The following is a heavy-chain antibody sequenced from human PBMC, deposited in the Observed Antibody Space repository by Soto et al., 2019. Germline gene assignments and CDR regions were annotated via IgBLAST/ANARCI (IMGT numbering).Heavy chain of an antibody. CDR1: GFTFSSYG. Sequence: SLRLSCAASGFTFSSYGMHWVRQAPGKGLEWVAVISYDGSNKYYADSVKGRFTISRDNSKNTLYLQMNSLRAEDTAVYYCAKPLAHSSGWYRSFDIWGQGTMVTVSS. CDR2: ISYDGSNK. J-gene: IGHJ3*02. CDR3: AKPLAHSSGWYRSFDI. V-gene: IGHV3-30*18. D-gene: IGHD6-19*01.